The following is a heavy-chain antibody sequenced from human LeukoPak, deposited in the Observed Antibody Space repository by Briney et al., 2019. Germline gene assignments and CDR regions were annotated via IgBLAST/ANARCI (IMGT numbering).Heavy chain of an antibody. D-gene: IGHD1-26*01. CDR1: GFIVSRMY. V-gene: IGHV3-66*02. J-gene: IGHJ4*02. CDR2: IYGDVTT. CDR3: ARGGSARAIEY. Sequence: QSGGSLRLSCAASGFIVSRMYMSWVRQAPGKGLEWVSVIYGDVTTSYADSVKGRFTISRDISKNMVYLQMNNLRVEDTAVYYCARGGSARAIEYWGQGTLVTVSS.